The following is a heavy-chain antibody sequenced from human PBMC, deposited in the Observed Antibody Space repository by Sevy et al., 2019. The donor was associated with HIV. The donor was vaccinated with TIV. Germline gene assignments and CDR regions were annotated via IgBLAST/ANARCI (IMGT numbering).Heavy chain of an antibody. V-gene: IGHV3-23*01. D-gene: IGHD3-22*01. CDR3: AGGRYVSGGSFDAFDI. Sequence: GGSLRLSCAASGFTFSSYAMNWVRQAPGKGLEWVSSIFGDGDITYYADSVKGRFTISRDKSKNTLYLQMHSLRAGDRAVYYCAGGRYVSGGSFDAFDIWGQGTMVTVSS. CDR1: GFTFSSYA. J-gene: IGHJ3*02. CDR2: IFGDGDIT.